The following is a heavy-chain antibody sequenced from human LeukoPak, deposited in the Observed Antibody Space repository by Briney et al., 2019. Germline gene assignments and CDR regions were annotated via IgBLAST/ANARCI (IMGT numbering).Heavy chain of an antibody. CDR2: IYYSGST. V-gene: IGHV4-39*07. Sequence: SETLSLTCTVSGGSISSSSYYWGWIRQPPGKGLEWIGSIYYSGSTYYNPSLKSRVTISLDTSKNQFSLQLSSVTAADTAVYYCARLHPDRDGYMRRSFDSWGQGTLVTVSS. CDR1: GGSISSSSYY. D-gene: IGHD5-24*01. CDR3: ARLHPDRDGYMRRSFDS. J-gene: IGHJ4*02.